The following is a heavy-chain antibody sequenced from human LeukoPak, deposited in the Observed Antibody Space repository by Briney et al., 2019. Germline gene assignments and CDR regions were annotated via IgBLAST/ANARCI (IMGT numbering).Heavy chain of an antibody. CDR2: IYSYGNT. V-gene: IGHV4-39*07. CDR3: ARVELGGLFDY. J-gene: IGHJ4*02. CDR1: GGSIVSTNFY. Sequence: SETLSLTCTVSGGSIVSTNFYWGWIRQPPGKGLEWIANIYSYGNTYYNPSLKSRVTISVDTSKNQFSLKLSSVTAADTAVYYCARVELGGLFDYWGQGTLVTVSS. D-gene: IGHD3-10*01.